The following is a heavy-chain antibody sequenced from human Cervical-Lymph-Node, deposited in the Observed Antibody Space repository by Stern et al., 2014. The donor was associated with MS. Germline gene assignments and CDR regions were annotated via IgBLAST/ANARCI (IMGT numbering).Heavy chain of an antibody. CDR2: NDPNSGVT. J-gene: IGHJ6*02. Sequence: QLVQSGAEVKKPGASVKVSCKASGYSFTAYYMHWVRQAPGQGLEWMGGNDPNSGVTKSAQNFQGRVTMTRDTSISTFYMELSGLTSDDTAVFYCARERHSMDVWGQGTTVTVSS. CDR3: ARERHSMDV. V-gene: IGHV1-2*02. CDR1: GYSFTAYY.